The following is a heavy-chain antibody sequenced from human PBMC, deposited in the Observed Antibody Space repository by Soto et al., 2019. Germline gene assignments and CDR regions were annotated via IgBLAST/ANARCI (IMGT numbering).Heavy chain of an antibody. CDR3: ARYCSGGDCYGGDAFDI. Sequence: PSQTLSLTCAISGDSVFSISAAWNWIRQSPSRGLEWLGRTYYRSKWYNDYAVSVKSRVTINPDTSKNQFSLQLSSVTPEDTAVYYCARYCSGGDCYGGDAFDIWGQGTMVTVSS. V-gene: IGHV6-1*01. J-gene: IGHJ3*02. CDR2: TYYRSKWYN. CDR1: GDSVFSISAA. D-gene: IGHD2-15*01.